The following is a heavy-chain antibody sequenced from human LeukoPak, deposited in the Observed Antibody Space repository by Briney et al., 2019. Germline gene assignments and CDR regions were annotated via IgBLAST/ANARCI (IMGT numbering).Heavy chain of an antibody. V-gene: IGHV3-7*01. D-gene: IGHD4-23*01. CDR2: IKQDGSEK. Sequence: PGGSLRLSCAASGFTFSSYWMSWVRQAPGKGLEWVANIKQDGSEKYYVDSVKGRFTISRDNAKNSLYLQMNSLRAEDTAVYYCARLTVAPPLLYYYYYMDVWGKGTTVTVSS. CDR1: GFTFSSYW. CDR3: ARLTVAPPLLYYYYYMDV. J-gene: IGHJ6*03.